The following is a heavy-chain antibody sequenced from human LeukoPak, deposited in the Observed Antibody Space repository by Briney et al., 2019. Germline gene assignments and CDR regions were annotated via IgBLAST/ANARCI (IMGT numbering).Heavy chain of an antibody. CDR2: IYYSGST. J-gene: IGHJ3*02. D-gene: IGHD2-2*01. CDR3: ARPISIVVVPADASAFDI. V-gene: IGHV4-39*01. CDR1: GGSISSSSYY. Sequence: SETLSLTCTVSGGSISSSSYYWGWIRQPPGKGLEWIGSIYYSGSTYYNPSLKSRVTISVDTSKNQFSLKLSSVTAADTAVYYCARPISIVVVPADASAFDIWGQGTMVTVSS.